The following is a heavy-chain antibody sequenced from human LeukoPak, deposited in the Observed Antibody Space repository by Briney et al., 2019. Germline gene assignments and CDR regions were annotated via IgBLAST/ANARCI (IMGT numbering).Heavy chain of an antibody. CDR3: ARRGIAARPVDY. CDR1: GFTFISYS. J-gene: IGHJ4*02. D-gene: IGHD6-6*01. Sequence: GSLRLSCAASGFTFISYSMNWVRQAPGKGLEWVSSISSSSSYIYYADSVKGRLTISRDNAKNSLYLQMNSLRAEDTAVYYCARRGIAARPVDYWGQGTLVTVSS. CDR2: ISSSSSYI. V-gene: IGHV3-21*01.